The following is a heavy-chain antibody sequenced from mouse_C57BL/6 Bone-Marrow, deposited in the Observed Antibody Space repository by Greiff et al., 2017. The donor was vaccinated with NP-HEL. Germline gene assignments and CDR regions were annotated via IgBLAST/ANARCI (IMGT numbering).Heavy chain of an antibody. CDR1: GYTFTGYW. D-gene: IGHD1-1*01. CDR2: ILPGGGST. V-gene: IGHV1-9*01. CDR3: ARDYYGSSSYAMDY. J-gene: IGHJ4*01. Sequence: QVQLKESGAELMKPGASVKLSCKATGYTFTGYWIEWVKQRPGHGLEWIGEILPGGGSTNYNEKFKGKATFTADTSSNTAYMQLSSLTTEDSAIYYCARDYYGSSSYAMDYWGQGTSVTVSS.